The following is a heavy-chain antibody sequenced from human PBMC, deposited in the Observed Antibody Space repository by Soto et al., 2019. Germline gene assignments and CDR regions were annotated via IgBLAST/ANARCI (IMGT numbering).Heavy chain of an antibody. D-gene: IGHD6-13*01. Sequence: LSETLSLTCAVYGGSFSGYYCIFIRQPPGKGLEWIVEINHSGSTNYNPSLKSRVTISVDTSKNQFSLKLSSVTAADTAVYYCARPGVSFNWFDPWGQGTLVTVSS. V-gene: IGHV4-34*01. CDR3: ARPGVSFNWFDP. J-gene: IGHJ5*02. CDR2: INHSGST. CDR1: GGSFSGYY.